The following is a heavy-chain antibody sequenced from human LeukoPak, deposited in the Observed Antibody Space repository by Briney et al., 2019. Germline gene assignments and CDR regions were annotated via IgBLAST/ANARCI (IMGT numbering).Heavy chain of an antibody. CDR3: ARGTRDYYDSSHYPTPLDS. D-gene: IGHD3-22*01. J-gene: IGHJ4*02. Sequence: ASVKVSCKASGYTFTGYFIHWVRQAPGQGLEWMGWVNPNNGDTNYAQKLRGRVTMTTDTSTSTAYMELTSLRSDDTAVYYCARGTRDYYDSSHYPTPLDSWGQGTLVTVSS. CDR2: VNPNNGDT. CDR1: GYTFTGYF. V-gene: IGHV1-18*04.